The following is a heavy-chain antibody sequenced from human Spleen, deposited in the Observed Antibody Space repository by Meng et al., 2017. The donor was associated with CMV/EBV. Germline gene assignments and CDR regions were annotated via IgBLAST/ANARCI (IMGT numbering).Heavy chain of an antibody. CDR2: IYTSGST. CDR3: AREGRYSSSPTDY. CDR1: GGSISSYY. V-gene: IGHV4-4*07. Sequence: QVQLQDAGPGLVKPSETLSLTCTVFGGSISSYYGSWIRQPAGKGLEWIGRIYTSGSTNYNPSLKSRVTMSVDMSKNQFSLKLSSVTAADTAVYYCAREGRYSSSPTDYWGQGTLVTVSS. D-gene: IGHD6-6*01. J-gene: IGHJ4*02.